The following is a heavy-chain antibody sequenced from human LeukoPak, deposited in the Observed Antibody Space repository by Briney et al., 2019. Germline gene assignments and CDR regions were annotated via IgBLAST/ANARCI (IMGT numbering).Heavy chain of an antibody. V-gene: IGHV3-33*06. D-gene: IGHD2-2*02. J-gene: IGHJ4*02. CDR1: GFTFSSYG. CDR2: IWYDGSNK. Sequence: GRSLRLSCAASGFTFSSYGMHWVRQAPGKGLEWVAVIWYDGSNKYYADSVKGRFTISRDNSKNTLYLQMNSLRAEDTAVYYCAKARYCSSTSCYNRGGFDYWGQGILVTVSS. CDR3: AKARYCSSTSCYNRGGFDY.